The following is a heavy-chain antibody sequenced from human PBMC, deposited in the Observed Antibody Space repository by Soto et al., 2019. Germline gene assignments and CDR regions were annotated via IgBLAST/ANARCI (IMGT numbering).Heavy chain of an antibody. CDR3: AKSLKYSYGYGYYYGMDV. V-gene: IGHV3-23*01. D-gene: IGHD5-18*01. Sequence: GGSLRLSCAASGFTFSSYAMSWVRQAPGKGLEWVSAISGSGGSTYYADSVKGRFTISRDNSKNTLYLQMNSLRAEDTAVYYCAKSLKYSYGYGYYYGMDVWGQGTTVTVSS. CDR1: GFTFSSYA. J-gene: IGHJ6*02. CDR2: ISGSGGST.